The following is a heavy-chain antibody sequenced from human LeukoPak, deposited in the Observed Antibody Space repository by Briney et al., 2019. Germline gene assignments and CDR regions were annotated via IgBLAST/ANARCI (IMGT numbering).Heavy chain of an antibody. CDR2: ISGSDGTT. D-gene: IGHD2-2*01. V-gene: IGHV3-23*01. CDR1: GFTFSSYA. Sequence: GGSLRLSCAASGFTFSSYAMSWVRQAPGKGLEWFSAISGSDGTTYYADSVKGRFTISRDNSKNTLYLQMNSLRGEDTAVFYCAKCSSVWPTSVDYWGQGTLVTVSS. CDR3: AKCSSVWPTSVDY. J-gene: IGHJ4*02.